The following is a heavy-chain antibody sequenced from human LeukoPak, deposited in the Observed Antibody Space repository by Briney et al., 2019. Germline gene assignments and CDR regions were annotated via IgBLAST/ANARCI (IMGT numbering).Heavy chain of an antibody. CDR2: IIPIFGTA. J-gene: IGHJ6*03. Sequence: SVKVSCKGSGCTFSSYAMIWVRQAPAPALEGMGVIIPIFGTANYAQKFQGRVTITTDESTSTAYMELSSLRSEDTAVYYCARVPLAAATNGYYYYYMDVWGKGTTVTVSS. CDR3: ARVPLAAATNGYYYYYMDV. V-gene: IGHV1-69*05. CDR1: GCTFSSYA. D-gene: IGHD6-13*01.